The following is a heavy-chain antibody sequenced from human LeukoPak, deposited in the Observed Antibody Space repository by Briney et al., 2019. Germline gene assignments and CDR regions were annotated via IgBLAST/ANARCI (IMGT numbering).Heavy chain of an antibody. V-gene: IGHV4-38-2*02. CDR1: GFSFSIDYY. CDR3: VREIFCSGGSCYMDAFDI. Sequence: PSETLSLTCAVSGFSFSIDYYWVWIRQPPGRGLEWIGSIYRSGSTYYNPSLKSRVTMAVDTFKNHFSLKLSSVTAADTAVYYCVREIFCSGGSCYMDAFDIWGQGTVVTVSS. J-gene: IGHJ3*02. D-gene: IGHD2-15*01. CDR2: IYRSGST.